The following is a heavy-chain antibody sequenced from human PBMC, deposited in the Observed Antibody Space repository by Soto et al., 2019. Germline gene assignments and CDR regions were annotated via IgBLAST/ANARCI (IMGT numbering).Heavy chain of an antibody. CDR1: GGSFSGYY. V-gene: IGHV4-34*01. D-gene: IGHD2-15*01. J-gene: IGHJ5*02. CDR2: INHSGST. Sequence: QVQLQQWGAGLLKPSETLSLTCAVYGGSFSGYYWSWIRQPPGKGLEWIGEINHSGSTNYNPSLKSLVTISVDTSKNQFSLKLGSVTAADTAVYYCAREGFGYCSGGSCPNWFDPWGQGTLVTVSS. CDR3: AREGFGYCSGGSCPNWFDP.